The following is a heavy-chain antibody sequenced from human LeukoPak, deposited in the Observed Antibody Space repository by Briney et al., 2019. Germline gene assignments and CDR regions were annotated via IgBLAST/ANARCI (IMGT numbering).Heavy chain of an antibody. Sequence: PGGSLRLSCAASGFTFTNYAMSWVRQTPGKGLEWVAATVGSRPDTYHADSVKGRFTVSRDNSRNTLYLQMNSLRAEDTAVYYCARVGAYYYDYNAFDIWGQGTMVTVSS. CDR3: ARVGAYYYDYNAFDI. CDR1: GFTFTNYA. D-gene: IGHD3-22*01. J-gene: IGHJ3*02. CDR2: TVGSRPDT. V-gene: IGHV3-23*01.